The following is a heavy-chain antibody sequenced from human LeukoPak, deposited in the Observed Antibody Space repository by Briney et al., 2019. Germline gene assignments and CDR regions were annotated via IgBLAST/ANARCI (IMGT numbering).Heavy chain of an antibody. CDR3: ARQTGLVGATIIDY. D-gene: IGHD1-26*01. Sequence: KPSETLSLTRAVSGYSISSGYYWGWVRQPPGKGAEWIWSIYHSGSTYYNPSLKSRVTISVDTSKNQFSLKLSSVTAADTAVYYCARQTGLVGATIIDYWGQGTLVTVSS. J-gene: IGHJ4*02. CDR1: GYSISSGYY. CDR2: IYHSGST. V-gene: IGHV4-38-2*01.